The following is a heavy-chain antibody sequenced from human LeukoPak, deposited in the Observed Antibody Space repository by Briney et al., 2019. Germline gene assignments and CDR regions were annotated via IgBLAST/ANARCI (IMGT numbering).Heavy chain of an antibody. CDR2: IDSGSDDR. J-gene: IGHJ4*02. D-gene: IGHD5-18*01. V-gene: IGHV3-21*05. CDR1: GFTFSLYA. Sequence: GGSLRLSCAASGFTFSLYAMNWVRQAPGKGLEWVSYIDSGSDDRLFADSVRGRFTISRDNAKNSLYLQMSSLRPEDSGVYYCAQDTYPPQLIDYWGQGTLVTVSS. CDR3: AQDTYPPQLIDY.